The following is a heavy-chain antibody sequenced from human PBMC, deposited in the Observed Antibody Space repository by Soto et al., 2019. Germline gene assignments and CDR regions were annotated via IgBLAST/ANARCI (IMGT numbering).Heavy chain of an antibody. CDR2: ISGSGGST. D-gene: IGHD1-26*01. CDR1: GVTFSSYA. J-gene: IGHJ5*02. V-gene: IGHV3-23*01. CDR3: AKEAQLWELSRDHNWFDP. Sequence: GGCLRLSCAAAGVTFSSYAMSWFRQAPGKGLEWVSAISGSGGSTYYADSVKGRFTISRDNSKNTLYLQMNSLRAEDTAVYYCAKEAQLWELSRDHNWFDPWGQGTLVTVSS.